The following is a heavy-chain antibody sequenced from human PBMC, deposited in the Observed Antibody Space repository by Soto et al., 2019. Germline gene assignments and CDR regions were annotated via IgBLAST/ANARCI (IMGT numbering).Heavy chain of an antibody. Sequence: PGGSLRLSCAASGFTFSSYAMSWVRQAPGKGLEWVSAISGSGGSTYYADSVKGRFTTSRDNSKNTLYLQMNSLRAEDTAVYYCAKCDGYYYYGMDVWGQGTTVTVSS. CDR2: ISGSGGST. CDR3: AKCDGYYYYGMDV. J-gene: IGHJ6*02. V-gene: IGHV3-23*01. CDR1: GFTFSSYA.